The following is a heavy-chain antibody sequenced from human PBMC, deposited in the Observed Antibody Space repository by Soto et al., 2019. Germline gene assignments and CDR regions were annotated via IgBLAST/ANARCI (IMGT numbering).Heavy chain of an antibody. Sequence: QVQLQQWGAGLLKPSETLSLTCAVYGGSFSGYYWSWIRQPPGKGLEWIGEINHSGSTNYNPSLKGGVTLTVDPAQDPFPPKVGFVDGGEPGVYYCARPTAKNLYYLGVWGKGTTVTVSS. CDR2: INHSGST. CDR1: GGSFSGYY. D-gene: IGHD1-7*01. J-gene: IGHJ6*03. CDR3: ARPTAKNLYYLGV. V-gene: IGHV4-34*01.